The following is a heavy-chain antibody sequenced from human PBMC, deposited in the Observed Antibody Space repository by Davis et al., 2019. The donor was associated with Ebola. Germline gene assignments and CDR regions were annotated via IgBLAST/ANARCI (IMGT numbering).Heavy chain of an antibody. D-gene: IGHD3-9*01. Sequence: GGSLRLSCAASGFTFSSYGMHWVRQAPGKGLEWVAVISYDGSNKYYADSVKGRFTISRDNSKNTLYLQMNSLRAEDTAVYYCARGRLRYFDWPYGMDVWGQGTTVTVSS. J-gene: IGHJ6*02. CDR1: GFTFSSYG. CDR3: ARGRLRYFDWPYGMDV. CDR2: ISYDGSNK. V-gene: IGHV3-30*03.